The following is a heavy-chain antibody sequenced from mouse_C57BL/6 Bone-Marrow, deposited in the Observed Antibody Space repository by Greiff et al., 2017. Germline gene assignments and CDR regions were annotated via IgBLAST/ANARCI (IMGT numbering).Heavy chain of an antibody. D-gene: IGHD1-1*01. V-gene: IGHV2-2*01. Sequence: QVQLQQSGPGLVQPPQSLSITCTVSGFSLTSYGVHWVRQSPGKGLEWLGVIWSGGSTDYNAAFISRLSISKDNSKSQVFFKMNSLQADDTAIYYCARSGLPYDYGSSPLFDVWGTGTTVTVSS. CDR2: IWSGGST. CDR1: GFSLTSYG. J-gene: IGHJ1*03. CDR3: ARSGLPYDYGSSPLFDV.